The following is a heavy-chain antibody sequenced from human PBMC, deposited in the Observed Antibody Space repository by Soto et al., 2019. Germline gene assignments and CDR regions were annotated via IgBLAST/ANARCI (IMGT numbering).Heavy chain of an antibody. Sequence: GGSLRLSCAASGFTFSGSAMHWVRQASGKGREWVGRSRSKGNSYATAYAASVKGRFTISRDDTKNTAYLQMNTRKTEDSALYYCTAIAARPVYWGQGTLVTVSS. CDR3: TAIAARPVY. J-gene: IGHJ4*02. V-gene: IGHV3-73*01. D-gene: IGHD6-6*01. CDR1: GFTFSGSA. CDR2: SRSKGNSYAT.